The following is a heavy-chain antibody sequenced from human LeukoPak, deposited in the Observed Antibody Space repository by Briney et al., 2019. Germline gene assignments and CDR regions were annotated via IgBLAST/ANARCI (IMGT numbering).Heavy chain of an antibody. Sequence: ASVKVSCKAPGYTFTNYGINWVRQAPGQGLEWMGWISGYNGDTNYAQKLQGRVTMTTDTSTSTAYMELRSLRSDDTAVYYCARDPYYYDSSGYYPDAFDIWGQGTMVTVSS. V-gene: IGHV1-18*01. CDR2: ISGYNGDT. CDR3: ARDPYYYDSSGYYPDAFDI. D-gene: IGHD3-22*01. J-gene: IGHJ3*02. CDR1: GYTFTNYG.